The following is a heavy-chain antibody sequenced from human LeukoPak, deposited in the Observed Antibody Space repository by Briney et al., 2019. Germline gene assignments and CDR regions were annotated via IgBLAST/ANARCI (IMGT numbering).Heavy chain of an antibody. Sequence: SETLSLTCTVSGGSISSSSYYWGGIRRPPGKGLEWIGSISYSGSTYYNPPLKSRVTISADTSKNQISLKLTSVTAAETAVYYCARRYGDYNLDYWGQGTLVTVSS. CDR1: GGSISSSSYY. V-gene: IGHV4-39*01. D-gene: IGHD4-17*01. CDR3: ARRYGDYNLDY. J-gene: IGHJ4*02. CDR2: ISYSGST.